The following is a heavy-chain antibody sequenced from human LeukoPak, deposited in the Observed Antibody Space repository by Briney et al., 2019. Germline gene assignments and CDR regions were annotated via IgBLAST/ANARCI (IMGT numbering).Heavy chain of an antibody. CDR1: GFTFSSYA. CDR2: ISGSGGST. CDR3: AKGTLRIAVAGTVDY. D-gene: IGHD6-19*01. V-gene: IGHV3-23*01. Sequence: GGSLRLSCAASGFTFSSYAMSWVRQAPGKGLEWVSAISGSGGSTYYADSVKGRFTISRDNSKNPLYLQMNSLRAEDTAVYYCAKGTLRIAVAGTVDYWGQGTLVTVSS. J-gene: IGHJ4*02.